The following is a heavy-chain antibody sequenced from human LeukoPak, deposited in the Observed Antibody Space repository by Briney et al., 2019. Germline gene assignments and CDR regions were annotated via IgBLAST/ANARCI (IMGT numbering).Heavy chain of an antibody. Sequence: GGSLRPSCAASGFTFSSYSMNWVRQAPGKGLEWDSSISSSSSYIYYADSVKGRFTISRDNAKNSLYLQMNSLRAEDTAVYYCARDSSSAFDYWGQGTLVTVSS. CDR2: ISSSSSYI. CDR1: GFTFSSYS. CDR3: ARDSSSAFDY. J-gene: IGHJ4*02. V-gene: IGHV3-21*01. D-gene: IGHD6-6*01.